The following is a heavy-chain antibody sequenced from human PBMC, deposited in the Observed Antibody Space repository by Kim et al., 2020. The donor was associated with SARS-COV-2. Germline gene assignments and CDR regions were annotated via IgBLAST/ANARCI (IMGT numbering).Heavy chain of an antibody. V-gene: IGHV4-30-2*04. Sequence: TYSNPSLQGRLSISVDTSKNQFSLNLNSVTAADTALYYCARDDGGFDPWGQGTLVIVSS. CDR3: ARDDGGFDP. J-gene: IGHJ5*02. D-gene: IGHD3-10*01. CDR2: T.